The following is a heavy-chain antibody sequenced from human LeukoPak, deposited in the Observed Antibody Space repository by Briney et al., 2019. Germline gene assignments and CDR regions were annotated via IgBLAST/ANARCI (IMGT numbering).Heavy chain of an antibody. Sequence: ASVKVSCKASGYTFTSYDINWVRQATGQGLEWMGWINSNSGGTNYAQKFQGRVTMTRDTSISTAYMELTRLRSDDTAVYYCARDGFGYGDYIGYWGQGTLVTVSS. CDR2: INSNSGGT. V-gene: IGHV1-2*02. CDR1: GYTFTSYD. J-gene: IGHJ4*02. CDR3: ARDGFGYGDYIGY. D-gene: IGHD4-17*01.